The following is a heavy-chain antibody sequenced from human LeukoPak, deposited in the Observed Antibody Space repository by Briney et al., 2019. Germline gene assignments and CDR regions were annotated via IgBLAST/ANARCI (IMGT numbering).Heavy chain of an antibody. Sequence: SQTLSLTCAVSGGSISSGGYSWSWIRQPPGKGVEWIGYICHSGSTYYNPSLKSRVTISVDRSKNQFSLKLSSVTAADTAVYYCARGYCSGGSCYSVDYFDYWGQGTLVTVSS. D-gene: IGHD2-15*01. CDR2: ICHSGST. V-gene: IGHV4-30-2*01. J-gene: IGHJ4*02. CDR1: GGSISSGGYS. CDR3: ARGYCSGGSCYSVDYFDY.